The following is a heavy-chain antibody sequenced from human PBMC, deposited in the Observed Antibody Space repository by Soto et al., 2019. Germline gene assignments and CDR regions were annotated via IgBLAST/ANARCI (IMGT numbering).Heavy chain of an antibody. CDR2: ISAYNGNT. Sequence: QVQLVQSGAEVKKPGASVQVSCKASGYTFTSYGISWVRQAPGQGLEWMGWISAYNGNTNYAQKLQGRVTMTTDTSQSTAYMELRSLRSDDTAVYYCAREKEWLRLALYYYYGMDVWGQGTTVTVSS. CDR1: GYTFTSYG. V-gene: IGHV1-18*04. CDR3: AREKEWLRLALYYYYGMDV. D-gene: IGHD5-12*01. J-gene: IGHJ6*02.